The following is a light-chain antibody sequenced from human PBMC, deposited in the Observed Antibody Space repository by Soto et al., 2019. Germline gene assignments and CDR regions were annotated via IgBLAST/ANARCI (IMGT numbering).Light chain of an antibody. CDR2: KAS. J-gene: IGKJ4*01. Sequence: DIQMTQSPSTLSASVGDRVTITCRASQSISSWLAWYQQKPGKAPNVLIYKASTLKSGVPSRFSGSGSGTEFTLTISSLQPEDFATYSCQQLHSWGVTFGGGTKVEIK. CDR1: QSISSW. V-gene: IGKV1-5*03. CDR3: QQLHSWGVT.